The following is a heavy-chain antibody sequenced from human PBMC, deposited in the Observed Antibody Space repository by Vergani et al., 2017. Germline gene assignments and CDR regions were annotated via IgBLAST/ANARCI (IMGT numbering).Heavy chain of an antibody. D-gene: IGHD6-13*01. V-gene: IGHV3-48*01. CDR1: GFTFSSHS. CDR2: ISSSSSTI. Sequence: EVQLVESGGGLVQPGGSLRLSCAASGFTFSSHSMNWVRQAPGKGLEWVSYISSSSSTIYYADSVKGRFTISRDNAKNSLYLQMNSLRAEDTAVYYCARSGMQQQLVRYYFDYWGQGTLVTVSS. CDR3: ARSGMQQQLVRYYFDY. J-gene: IGHJ4*02.